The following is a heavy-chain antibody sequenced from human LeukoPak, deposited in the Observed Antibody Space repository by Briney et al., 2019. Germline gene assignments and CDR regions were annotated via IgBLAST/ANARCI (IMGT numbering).Heavy chain of an antibody. D-gene: IGHD3-9*01. J-gene: IGHJ4*02. V-gene: IGHV4-39*01. Sequence: PSETLSLTCSVSGDSITGYYWGWIRQPPGRGLEWIGSIYYSGSTYYNPSLKSRVTISVDTSKNQFSLKLSSVTAADTAVYYCARNDWLQHFDYWGQGTLVTVSS. CDR2: IYYSGST. CDR1: GDSITGYY. CDR3: ARNDWLQHFDY.